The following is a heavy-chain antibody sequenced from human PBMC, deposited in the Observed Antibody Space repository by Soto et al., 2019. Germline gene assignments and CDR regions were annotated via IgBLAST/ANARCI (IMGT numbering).Heavy chain of an antibody. J-gene: IGHJ4*02. CDR2: IWYDGSNK. V-gene: IGHV3-33*01. CDR3: ARDPDGYTKGQFDY. Sequence: GSLRLSCAASGFTFSSYGMHWVRQAPVKGLEWVSVIWYDGSNKYYADSVKGRFTISRDNSKNTLYLQMNSLRAEDTAVCYCARDPDGYTKGQFDYWGQGTLVTVSS. D-gene: IGHD5-12*01. CDR1: GFTFSSYG.